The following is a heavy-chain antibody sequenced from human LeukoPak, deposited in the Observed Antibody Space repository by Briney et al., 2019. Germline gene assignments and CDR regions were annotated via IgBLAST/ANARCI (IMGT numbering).Heavy chain of an antibody. D-gene: IGHD1-1*01. V-gene: IGHV3-30*02. Sequence: GGSLRVSCAASGFTFSTYGMHWVRQAPGKGLEWVTFIRFDGSYKSYADSVKGRFTISRDNSKNTLYLQMNSLRAEDTAVYYCARRYKALDYWGRGTLVTVSS. CDR2: IRFDGSYK. J-gene: IGHJ4*02. CDR1: GFTFSTYG. CDR3: ARRYKALDY.